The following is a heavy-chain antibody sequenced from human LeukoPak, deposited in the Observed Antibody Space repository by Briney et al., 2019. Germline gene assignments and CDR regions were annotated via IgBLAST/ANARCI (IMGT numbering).Heavy chain of an antibody. J-gene: IGHJ3*02. Sequence: GGSLRLSCAASGFTFSSYAMHWVRQAPGKGLEWVAVISYDGSNKYYADSVKGRFTISRDNSKNTLYLQMNSLRAEDTAVYYCAKLPSTLGAFDIWGQGTMVTVSS. CDR2: ISYDGSNK. CDR3: AKLPSTLGAFDI. D-gene: IGHD7-27*01. V-gene: IGHV3-30*18. CDR1: GFTFSSYA.